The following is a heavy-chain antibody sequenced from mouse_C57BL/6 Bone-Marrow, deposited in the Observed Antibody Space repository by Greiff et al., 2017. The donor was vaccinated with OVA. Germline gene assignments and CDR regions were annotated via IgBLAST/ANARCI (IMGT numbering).Heavy chain of an antibody. D-gene: IGHD1-1*01. V-gene: IGHV1-64*01. CDR2: IHPNSGST. Sequence: VQLQQPGAELVKPGASVKLSCKASGYTFTSYWMHWVKQRPGQGLEWIGMIHPNSGSTNYNEKFKSKATLTVDKSSSTAYMQLSSLTSEDSAVYYCADYYGSSYGYFDVWGTGTTVTVAS. CDR3: ADYYGSSYGYFDV. J-gene: IGHJ1*03. CDR1: GYTFTSYW.